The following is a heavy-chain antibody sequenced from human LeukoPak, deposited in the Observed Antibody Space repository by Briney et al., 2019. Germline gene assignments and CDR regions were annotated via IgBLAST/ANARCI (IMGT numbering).Heavy chain of an antibody. CDR3: ARGRWLANYFDY. D-gene: IGHD6-19*01. CDR2: IYYSGST. V-gene: IGHV4-39*07. CDR1: GDSISSSSYY. J-gene: IGHJ4*02. Sequence: PSETLSLTCTVSGDSISSSSYYWGWIRQPPGKGLEWIGSIYYSGSTYYNPSLKSRVTISVDTSKNQFSLKLSSVTAADTAVYYCARGRWLANYFDYWGQGTLVTVSS.